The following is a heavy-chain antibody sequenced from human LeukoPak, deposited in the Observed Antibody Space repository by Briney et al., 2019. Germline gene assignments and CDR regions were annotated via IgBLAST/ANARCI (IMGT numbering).Heavy chain of an antibody. J-gene: IGHJ5*02. D-gene: IGHD3-3*02. CDR2: ISYTGST. CDR3: ARDAIFGVVTWFDP. CDR1: GGSISSGSYY. Sequence: SQTLSLTCDVSGGSISSGSYYWSWIRQRPGEGLEWIGYISYTGSTYYNPSLKNRVTISVDTSKTQFSLKLSSVTAADTAVYYCARDAIFGVVTWFDPWGQGTLVTVSS. V-gene: IGHV4-31*11.